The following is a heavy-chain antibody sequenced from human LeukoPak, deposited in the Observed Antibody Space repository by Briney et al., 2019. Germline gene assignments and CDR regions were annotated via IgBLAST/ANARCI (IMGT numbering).Heavy chain of an antibody. J-gene: IGHJ3*02. CDR3: ARDLFPYSDYSNSDDAFDI. CDR2: INPNSGGT. D-gene: IGHD4-11*01. CDR1: GYTFTGYY. V-gene: IGHV1-2*02. Sequence: GTSVKVSCKASGYTFTGYYMHWVRQAPGQGLEWMGWINPNSGGTNYAQKFQGRVTMTRDTSISTAYMELSRLRSDDTAVYYCARDLFPYSDYSNSDDAFDIWGQGTMVTVSS.